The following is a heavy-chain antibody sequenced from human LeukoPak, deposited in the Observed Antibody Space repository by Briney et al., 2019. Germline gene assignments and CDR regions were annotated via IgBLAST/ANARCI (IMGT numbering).Heavy chain of an antibody. V-gene: IGHV4-59*01. CDR2: IYYSGST. CDR1: GCSISSYY. Sequence: SETLSLTCTVSGCSISSYYWSWIRQPPGKGLECIGYIYYSGSTNYNPSLKSRVTISVDTSKNQFSLKLSSVTAAGTAVYYCARNYGSGSYGYYYYYYMDVWGKGTTVTVSS. CDR3: ARNYGSGSYGYYYYYYMDV. D-gene: IGHD3-10*01. J-gene: IGHJ6*03.